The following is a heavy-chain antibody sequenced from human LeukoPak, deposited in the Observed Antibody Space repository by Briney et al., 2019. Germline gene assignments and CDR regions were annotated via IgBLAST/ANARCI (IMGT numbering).Heavy chain of an antibody. CDR1: GFTFSNYA. CDR2: ISVSGGST. Sequence: PGGSLRLSCAASGFTFSNYAMSWVRQAPGQGLEWVSSISVSGGSTYYADSVKGRFTISRDNSKNTLYLQINSLRAEDTAVYYCADMVTDTTLVLGVILNYFYYWGQGTLVTVSS. V-gene: IGHV3-23*01. D-gene: IGHD3-10*01. CDR3: ADMVTDTTLVLGVILNYFYY. J-gene: IGHJ4*02.